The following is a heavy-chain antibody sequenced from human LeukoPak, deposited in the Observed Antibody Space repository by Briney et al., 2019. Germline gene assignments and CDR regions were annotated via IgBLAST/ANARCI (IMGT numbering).Heavy chain of an antibody. CDR1: GITLSNYG. Sequence: GGSLRLSCAVSGITLSNYGMSWVRQAPGKGLEWVAGISDSGGRTNYADSVKGRFTISRDNPKNTLYLQMNSLRAADTAVYFCAKRGVVIRVILVGFHKEAYYFDSWGQGALVTVSS. CDR3: AKRGVVIRVILVGFHKEAYYFDS. D-gene: IGHD3-22*01. J-gene: IGHJ4*02. CDR2: ISDSGGRT. V-gene: IGHV3-23*01.